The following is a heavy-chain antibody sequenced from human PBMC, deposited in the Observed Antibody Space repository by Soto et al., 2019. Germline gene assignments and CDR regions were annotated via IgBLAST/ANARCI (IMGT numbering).Heavy chain of an antibody. J-gene: IGHJ4*02. CDR2: IIPIFGTA. D-gene: IGHD2-15*01. CDR1: GGTFSSYA. Sequence: QVQLVQSGAEVKKPGSSVKVSCKASGGTFSSYAISWVRQAPGQGLEWMGGIIPIFGTANYAQKFQGRVTITADESTSTAYMALSSLRSEDTAVYYCARDRYCSGGSCYSFDYWGQGTLVTVSS. CDR3: ARDRYCSGGSCYSFDY. V-gene: IGHV1-69*01.